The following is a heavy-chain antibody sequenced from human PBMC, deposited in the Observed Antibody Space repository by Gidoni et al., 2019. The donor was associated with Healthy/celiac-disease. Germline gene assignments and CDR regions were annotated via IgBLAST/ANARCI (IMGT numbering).Heavy chain of an antibody. Sequence: QVQLVQSGAEVNKPGSSVKVSCKASGGTFSSYAISWVPQAPGQGLEWMGGIIPIFGTANYAQKFQGRVTITADESTSTAYMELSSLRSEDTAVYYCARGSDYYDIKPTGSYYYYGMDVWGQGTTVTVSS. CDR3: ARGSDYYDIKPTGSYYYYGMDV. CDR1: GGTFSSYA. V-gene: IGHV1-69*01. D-gene: IGHD3-9*01. CDR2: IIPIFGTA. J-gene: IGHJ6*02.